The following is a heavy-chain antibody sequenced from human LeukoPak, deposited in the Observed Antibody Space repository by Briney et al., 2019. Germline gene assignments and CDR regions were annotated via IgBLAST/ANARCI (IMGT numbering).Heavy chain of an antibody. V-gene: IGHV4-59*01. Sequence: SETQSLTCTVSGGSISSYYWSWIRQPPGKGLEWIGYIYYSGSTNYNPSLKSRVTISVDTSKNQYSLKLSSVTAAATAVYYCASTLSSGYYHWGQGTLVTVSS. CDR3: ASTLSSGYYH. J-gene: IGHJ5*02. CDR1: GGSISSYY. CDR2: IYYSGST. D-gene: IGHD3-22*01.